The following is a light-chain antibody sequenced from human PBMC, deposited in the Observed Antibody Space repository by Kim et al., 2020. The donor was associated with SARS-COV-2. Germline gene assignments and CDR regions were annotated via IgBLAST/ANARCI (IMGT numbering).Light chain of an antibody. V-gene: IGKV1-6*01. CDR1: QAIRSD. Sequence: AIQMTQSPSSLSASVGDTVTITCRAGQAIRSDLGWYQQRPGESPKLLIYAASTLQPGVPSRFSGSGSGRDISLTITGLLDEDIGTYYCLQGYDYPRTFGRGTKVEIK. J-gene: IGKJ1*01. CDR2: AAS. CDR3: LQGYDYPRT.